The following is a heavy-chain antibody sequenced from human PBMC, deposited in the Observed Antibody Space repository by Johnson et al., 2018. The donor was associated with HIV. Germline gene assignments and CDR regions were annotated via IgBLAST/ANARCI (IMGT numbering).Heavy chain of an antibody. CDR2: ISSNGGST. J-gene: IGHJ3*02. V-gene: IGHV3-64*04. Sequence: QVQLVESGGGLVQPGGSLRLSCSASGFTFSSYAMHWVRQAPGKGLEYVSAISSNGGSTYYANSVKGRFTISRDNAKNSQYLQMNSLRAEDTAVYYCARDPAAAALRAFDIWGQGTMVTVSS. CDR1: GFTFSSYA. CDR3: ARDPAAAALRAFDI. D-gene: IGHD6-13*01.